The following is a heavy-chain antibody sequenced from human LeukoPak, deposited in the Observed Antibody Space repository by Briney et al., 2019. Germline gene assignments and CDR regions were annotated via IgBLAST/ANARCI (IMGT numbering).Heavy chain of an antibody. V-gene: IGHV3-53*01. D-gene: IGHD1-14*01. CDR1: GFTVSSNC. J-gene: IGHJ3*02. CDR3: ARNLGTLATGGVALDI. CDR2: IYSGGST. Sequence: PGGSLRLSCAAFGFTVSSNCMSWVRQAPGKGLEWVSVIYSGGSTYYADSVKGRFTISRDNSKNTLYLQMNSLRVEDTAMYYCARNLGTLATGGVALDIWGQGTMVTVAS.